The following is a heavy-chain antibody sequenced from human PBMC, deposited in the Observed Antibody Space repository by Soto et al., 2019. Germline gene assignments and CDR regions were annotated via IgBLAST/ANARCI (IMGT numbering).Heavy chain of an antibody. CDR2: FDPEDGET. J-gene: IGHJ3*02. D-gene: IGHD1-26*01. CDR3: ATDWRSGGSYYHDAFDI. Sequence: GASVKVSCKVSGYTLTELSMHWVRQAPGKGLEWMGGFDPEDGETIYAQKFQGRVTMTEDTSTDTAYMELSSLRSEDTAVYYCATDWRSGGSYYHDAFDIWGQGTMVTVSS. V-gene: IGHV1-24*01. CDR1: GYTLTELS.